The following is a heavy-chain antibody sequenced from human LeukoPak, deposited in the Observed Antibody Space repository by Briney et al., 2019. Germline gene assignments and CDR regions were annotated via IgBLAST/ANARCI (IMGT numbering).Heavy chain of an antibody. CDR1: GFNFSSYH. J-gene: IGHJ4*02. CDR2: ISFDGTNK. CDR3: ARGSYYYGDY. Sequence: GGSLRLSCAASGFNFSSYHMHWVRQAPGKGLEWVAVISFDGTNKYYADSVKGRFTISRDNSKNTLYLQMNSLRGEDTAVYYCARGSYYYGDYWGQGTLVAVSS. D-gene: IGHD1-26*01. V-gene: IGHV3-30-3*01.